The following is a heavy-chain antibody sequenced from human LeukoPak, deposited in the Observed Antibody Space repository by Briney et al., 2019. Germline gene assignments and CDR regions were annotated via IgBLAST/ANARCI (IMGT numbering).Heavy chain of an antibody. CDR1: GFTFDDYA. CDR3: ARDSIMITFGGVIVNRNFDY. CDR2: ISWNSGSI. J-gene: IGHJ4*02. Sequence: GRSLRLSCAASGFTFDDYAMHWVRQAPGKGLEWVSGISWNSGSIGYADSVKGRFTISRDNANNSLYLQLHSLRAEDTAVYYCARDSIMITFGGVIVNRNFDYWGQGTLVTVSS. D-gene: IGHD3-16*02. V-gene: IGHV3-9*01.